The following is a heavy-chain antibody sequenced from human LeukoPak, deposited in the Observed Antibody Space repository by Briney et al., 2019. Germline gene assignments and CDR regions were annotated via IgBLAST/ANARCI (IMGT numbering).Heavy chain of an antibody. D-gene: IGHD3-9*01. V-gene: IGHV4-59*06. CDR1: GGSISSYY. CDR3: ARDMTDWWFDP. Sequence: SETLSLTCTVSGGSISSYYWSWIRQHPGKGLEWIGYIYYSGSTHYNPSLKSRVTISVDTSKNQFSLKLSSVTAADTAVYYCARDMTDWWFDPWGQGTLVTVSS. CDR2: IYYSGST. J-gene: IGHJ5*02.